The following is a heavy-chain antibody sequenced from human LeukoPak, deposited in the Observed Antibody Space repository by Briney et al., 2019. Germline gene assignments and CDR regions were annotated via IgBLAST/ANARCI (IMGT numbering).Heavy chain of an antibody. CDR2: IYHSGST. Sequence: PSQTLSLTCTVSGGSISSGGYYWSWIRQPPGKGLEWIGYIYHSGSTYYNPSLKSRVTISVDTSKNQFSLKLSSVTAADTAVYYCARGDYDIRSLGYWGQGTLVTVSS. CDR1: GGSISSGGYY. D-gene: IGHD3-22*01. CDR3: ARGDYDIRSLGY. V-gene: IGHV4-30-2*05. J-gene: IGHJ4*02.